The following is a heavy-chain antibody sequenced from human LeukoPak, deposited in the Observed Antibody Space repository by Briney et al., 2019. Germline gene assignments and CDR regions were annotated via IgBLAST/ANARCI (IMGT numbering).Heavy chain of an antibody. Sequence: SQTLSLTCTVSGGSIASDNYFWSWLRQHPEKGLEWIRYIFYSGTTYYNPSLKSRVTISVDTSKNQFFLKLNSVIAADTAVYYCAREVNEPASADAFDIWGQGTMVTVSS. D-gene: IGHD2-2*01. CDR1: GGSIASDNYF. J-gene: IGHJ3*02. V-gene: IGHV4-31*03. CDR2: IFYSGTT. CDR3: AREVNEPASADAFDI.